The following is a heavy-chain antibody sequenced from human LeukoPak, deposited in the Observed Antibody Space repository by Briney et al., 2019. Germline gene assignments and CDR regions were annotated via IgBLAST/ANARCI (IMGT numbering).Heavy chain of an antibody. J-gene: IGHJ4*02. V-gene: IGHV3-23*01. CDR1: GFTFSSYA. D-gene: IGHD2-15*01. CDR3: AKQKGVSWYSEEDY. Sequence: GGPLRLSCAASGFTFSSYAISWVRQAPGKGLEWVSGISGSTGSTYYVDSVKGRFTISRDNSKNTLYLQMNSLRAEDTAVYYCAKQKGVSWYSEEDYWGQGTLVTVSS. CDR2: ISGSTGST.